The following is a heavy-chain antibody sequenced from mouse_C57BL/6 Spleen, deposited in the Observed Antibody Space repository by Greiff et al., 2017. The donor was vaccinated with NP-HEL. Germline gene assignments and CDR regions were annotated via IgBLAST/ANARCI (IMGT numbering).Heavy chain of an antibody. J-gene: IGHJ2*01. V-gene: IGHV1-64*01. CDR3: ARQSITTVVHFDY. Sequence: VQLQQPGAELVKPGASVKLSCKASGYTFTRYWMHWVKQRPGQGLEWIGMIHPNSGSTNYNEKFKSKATLTVDKSSSTAYMQLSSLTSEDSAVYYCARQSITTVVHFDYWGQGTTLTVSS. CDR2: IHPNSGST. D-gene: IGHD1-1*01. CDR1: GYTFTRYW.